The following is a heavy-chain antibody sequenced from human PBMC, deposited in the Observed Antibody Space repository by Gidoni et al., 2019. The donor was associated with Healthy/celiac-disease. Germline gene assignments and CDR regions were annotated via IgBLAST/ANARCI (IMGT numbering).Heavy chain of an antibody. J-gene: IGHJ3*02. Sequence: EVQLVQSGAEVKQPRESLKISCQGSGYSCTSYWIGWVRQMPGKGLEWMGIMDPGDSDTRYSPSFQGQVTISADKSISTAYLQWSSLKASDTAMYYCARQGSGWARGAFHIWGQGTMVTVSS. CDR2: MDPGDSDT. D-gene: IGHD6-19*01. V-gene: IGHV5-51*01. CDR1: GYSCTSYW. CDR3: ARQGSGWARGAFHI.